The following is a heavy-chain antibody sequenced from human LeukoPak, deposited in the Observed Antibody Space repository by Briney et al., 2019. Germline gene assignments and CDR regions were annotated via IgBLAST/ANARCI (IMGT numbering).Heavy chain of an antibody. CDR3: ARGFGSGYYQNWFDP. Sequence: GASVKVSCKASGYTFTGYYMHWVRQAPGQGLEWMGWINPNSGGTNYAQKFQGRVTMTRDTSISTAYMELSRLRSDDTAVYYCARGFGSGYYQNWFDPWGQGTLVTVSS. CDR1: GYTFTGYY. D-gene: IGHD3-22*01. V-gene: IGHV1-2*02. J-gene: IGHJ5*02. CDR2: INPNSGGT.